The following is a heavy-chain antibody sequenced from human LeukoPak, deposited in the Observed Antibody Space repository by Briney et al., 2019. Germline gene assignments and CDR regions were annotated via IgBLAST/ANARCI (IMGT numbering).Heavy chain of an antibody. Sequence: GGSLRLSCAASGSTFSNYWMHWVRQAPGKGLVWVSRINSNGSSTSYADSVKGRFTISRDNAKNTLYLQMNSLRAEDTAVYYCARGASGYSYGWGQGTLVTVSS. CDR3: ARGASGYSYG. D-gene: IGHD5-18*01. CDR2: INSNGSST. CDR1: GSTFSNYW. J-gene: IGHJ4*02. V-gene: IGHV3-74*01.